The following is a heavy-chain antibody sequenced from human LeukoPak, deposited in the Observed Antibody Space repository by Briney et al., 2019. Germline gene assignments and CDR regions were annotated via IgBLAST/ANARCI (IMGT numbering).Heavy chain of an antibody. CDR1: GGSFSGYY. CDR3: ARIITMVRGVIGYYYYYMDV. D-gene: IGHD3-10*01. CDR2: INHSGST. Sequence: KASETLSLTCAVYGGSFSGYYWSWIRQPPGKGLEWIGEINHSGSTNYNPSLKSRVTISVDTSKNQFSLKLSSVTAADTAVYYCARIITMVRGVIGYYYYYMDVWGKGTTVTISS. J-gene: IGHJ6*03. V-gene: IGHV4-34*01.